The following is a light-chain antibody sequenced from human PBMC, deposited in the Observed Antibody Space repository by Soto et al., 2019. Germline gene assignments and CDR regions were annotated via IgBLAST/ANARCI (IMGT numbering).Light chain of an antibody. V-gene: IGKV1-13*02. Sequence: LTQSPATLSLSPGERATLSCRASQSVSSYLAWYQQKPGKTPNLLIYDTASLESGVPSRFSGSGSGTDFTLTISSLQPEDFATYYCQQFNSHPFTFGPGTKVDIK. CDR3: QQFNSHPFT. CDR2: DTA. J-gene: IGKJ3*01. CDR1: QSVSSY.